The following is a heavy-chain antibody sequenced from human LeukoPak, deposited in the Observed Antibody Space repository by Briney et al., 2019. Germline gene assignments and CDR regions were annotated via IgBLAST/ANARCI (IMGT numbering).Heavy chain of an antibody. CDR1: GYTFTSYD. CDR3: ARGITMVRGVFYFDY. CDR2: MNPNSGNT. D-gene: IGHD3-10*01. J-gene: IGHJ4*02. V-gene: IGHV1-8*01. Sequence: GASVTVSCTASGYTFTSYDINWVRQAPGQGLEWMGWMNPNSGNTGYAQKIQGRVTMTRNTSISTAYMELSSLRSEDTAVYYCARGITMVRGVFYFDYWGQGTLVTVSA.